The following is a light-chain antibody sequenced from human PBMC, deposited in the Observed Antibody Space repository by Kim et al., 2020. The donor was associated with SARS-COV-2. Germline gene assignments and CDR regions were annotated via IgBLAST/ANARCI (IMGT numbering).Light chain of an antibody. CDR2: AAS. CDR1: QSVSRN. V-gene: IGKV3-15*01. J-gene: IGKJ2*01. CDR3: QQYNNWTPYT. Sequence: VSPGERGTLSCRASQSVSRNVAWYQQKPGQAPRLLISAASTRAPGIPARFSGSGSGTEFTLTISSLQSEDFAVYFCQQYNNWTPYTFGQGTKLEI.